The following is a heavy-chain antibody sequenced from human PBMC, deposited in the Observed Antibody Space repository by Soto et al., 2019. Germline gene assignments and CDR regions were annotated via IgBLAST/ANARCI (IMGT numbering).Heavy chain of an antibody. V-gene: IGHV1-18*01. CDR2: ISTYNGDT. CDR1: GYTFTRSG. CDR3: ARGPEGYAFDI. Sequence: ASVKVSCKASGYTFTRSGISWVRQAPGQGLEWMGWISTYNGDTNYAQTFQGRVTMTTDTSTSTVYMELRSLRSDDTAVYYCARGPEGYAFDIWGQGTMVTVSS. J-gene: IGHJ3*02.